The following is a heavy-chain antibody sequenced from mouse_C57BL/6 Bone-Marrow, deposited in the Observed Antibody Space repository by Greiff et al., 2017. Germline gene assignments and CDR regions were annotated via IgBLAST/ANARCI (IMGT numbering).Heavy chain of an antibody. CDR2: IYPKSGGT. D-gene: IGHD3-2*02. CDR1: GYTFTSYW. V-gene: IGHV1-72*01. CDR3: ERSPISAEATGCFFEI. Sequence: VQLQQSGAELVKPGASVKLSCKASGYTFTSYWMHWVKQRPGQGLEWIGRIYPKSGGTNYNEKFKGKATLTVDKPSSTAYMQLSSLTSEDSAIYYCERSPISAEATGCFFEIWGRGTAVTVTA. J-gene: IGHJ1*03.